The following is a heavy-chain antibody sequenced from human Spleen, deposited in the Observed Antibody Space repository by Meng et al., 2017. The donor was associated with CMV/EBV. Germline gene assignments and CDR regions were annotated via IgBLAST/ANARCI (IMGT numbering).Heavy chain of an antibody. D-gene: IGHD3-3*01. J-gene: IGHJ6*02. Sequence: GESLKISCVASGFIFISDTMNWVRQAPGKGLEWVSSISSRMGFTYYADSVKGRFTISRDDAHNSVHLQMNSLRVEDTAIYYCVGGSDFRYGMDVWGQGTSVTVSS. CDR2: ISSRMGFT. CDR1: GFIFISDT. CDR3: VGGSDFRYGMDV. V-gene: IGHV3-21*01.